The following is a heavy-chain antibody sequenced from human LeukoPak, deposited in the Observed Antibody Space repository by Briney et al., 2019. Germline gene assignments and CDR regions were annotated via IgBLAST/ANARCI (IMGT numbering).Heavy chain of an antibody. V-gene: IGHV4-59*08. Sequence: PSETQCLPCTVSGGSISSYYWSWIRQPPGKGLEWIGYIYYSGSTNYNPSLKSRVTISVDTSKNQFSLKLSSVTAADTAVYYCARRAVAGTPYYFDYWGPGNLGTVSS. CDR1: GGSISSYY. CDR3: ARRAVAGTPYYFDY. J-gene: IGHJ4*02. CDR2: IYYSGST. D-gene: IGHD6-19*01.